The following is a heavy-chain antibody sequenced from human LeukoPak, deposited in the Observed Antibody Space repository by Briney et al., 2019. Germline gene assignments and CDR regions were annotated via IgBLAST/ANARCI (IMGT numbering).Heavy chain of an antibody. J-gene: IGHJ4*02. D-gene: IGHD6-13*01. V-gene: IGHV5-10-1*01. CDR1: GYSFTSYW. CDR2: IDPSDSYT. Sequence: GESLKISCKGSGYSFTSYWISWVRQMPGKGLEWMGRIDPSDSYTNYSPSFQGHVTISADKSISTAYLQWSSLKASDTGMYYCARHGPGYSSSYSFDYWGQGTLVTVSS. CDR3: ARHGPGYSSSYSFDY.